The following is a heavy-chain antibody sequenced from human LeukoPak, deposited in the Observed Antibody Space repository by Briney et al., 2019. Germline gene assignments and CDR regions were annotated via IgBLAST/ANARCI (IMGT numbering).Heavy chain of an antibody. D-gene: IGHD3-22*01. J-gene: IGHJ3*02. Sequence: GGTLRLSCTASGFTFGDYVMSWVRQAPGKGLEWVGFIRSKAYGGTTKTAASVKGRFTISRDDSRIIAYLQMNSLKTEDTAVYYCTRRYNYDSSGYYYVRDAFDIWGQGTMVTVSS. CDR1: GFTFGDYV. CDR3: TRRYNYDSSGYYYVRDAFDI. V-gene: IGHV3-49*04. CDR2: IRSKAYGGTT.